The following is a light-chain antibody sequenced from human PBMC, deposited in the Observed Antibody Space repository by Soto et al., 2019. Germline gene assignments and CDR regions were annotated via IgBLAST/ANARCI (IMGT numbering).Light chain of an antibody. Sequence: IPLTQSPSSLSASLAPRVPLTCRASQGISSHLAWYQQKPGKAPKLLIYAASTLQTGVPSRFSGGGSGTDFTLTLSSLQPEDFATYYCQQVNSFPSTFGQGTRLEIK. J-gene: IGKJ5*01. CDR3: QQVNSFPST. V-gene: IGKV1-9*01. CDR2: AAS. CDR1: QGISSH.